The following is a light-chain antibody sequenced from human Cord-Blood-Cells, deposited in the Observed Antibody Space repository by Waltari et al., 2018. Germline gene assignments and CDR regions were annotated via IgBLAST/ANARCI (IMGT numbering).Light chain of an antibody. J-gene: IGKJ3*01. CDR1: QSISSY. CDR2: AAF. CDR3: QQCYSTLT. V-gene: IGKV1-39*01. Sequence: DIQMTQSPSSLSASVGDRVTITCRASQSISSYLNWYQQKPGKAPKLLIYAAFSLQSGVPSRFSGSGSVTDITLTISSLQPEDFATYYCQQCYSTLTFGPGTKVDIK.